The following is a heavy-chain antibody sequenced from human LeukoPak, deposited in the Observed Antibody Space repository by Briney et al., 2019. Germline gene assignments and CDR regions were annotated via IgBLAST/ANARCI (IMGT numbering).Heavy chain of an antibody. CDR2: IYSGGST. V-gene: IGHV3-53*01. J-gene: IGHJ3*02. D-gene: IGHD6-6*01. CDR1: GFTVSSNY. Sequence: PGGSLRLSCAASGFTVSSNYMSWVRQAPGKGLEWVSVIYSGGSTYYADSVKGRFTISRDNSKNTLYLQMNSLRAEDTAVYYCAREAVYSSSSFDIWGQGTMVTVSS. CDR3: AREAVYSSSSFDI.